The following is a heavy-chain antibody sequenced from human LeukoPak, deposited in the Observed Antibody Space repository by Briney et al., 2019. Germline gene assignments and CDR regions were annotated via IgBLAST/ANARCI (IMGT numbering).Heavy chain of an antibody. CDR2: ISVSGGST. J-gene: IGHJ6*02. Sequence: GGSLRLSCAASGFTFSSYAMSWVRQAPGKVLEWVSAISVSGGSTYYADSVKGRFTISRDNSKNTLYLQMNSLRAEDTAVYYCAKGGVDTAMVTVYYYYGMDVWGQGTTVTVSS. D-gene: IGHD5-18*01. V-gene: IGHV3-23*01. CDR1: GFTFSSYA. CDR3: AKGGVDTAMVTVYYYYGMDV.